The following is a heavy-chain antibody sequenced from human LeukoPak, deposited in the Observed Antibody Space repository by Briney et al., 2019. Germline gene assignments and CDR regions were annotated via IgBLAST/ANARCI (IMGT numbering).Heavy chain of an antibody. CDR2: IKQDGSEK. J-gene: IGHJ3*02. CDR3: ARVSFLDSSSSRLDAFDI. Sequence: GGSLRLSCAASGFTVSSNYMSWVRQAPGKGPGWVANIKQDGSEKYYVDSVKGRFTISRDNAKNSLYLQMNSLRAEDTAVYYCARVSFLDSSSSRLDAFDIWGQGTMVTVSS. D-gene: IGHD6-6*01. V-gene: IGHV3-7*01. CDR1: GFTVSSNY.